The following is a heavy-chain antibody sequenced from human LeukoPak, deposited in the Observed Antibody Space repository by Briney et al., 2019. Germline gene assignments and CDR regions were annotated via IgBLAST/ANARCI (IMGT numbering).Heavy chain of an antibody. CDR3: ARGPVTMGDY. CDR2: ISSSSSYI. J-gene: IGHJ4*02. V-gene: IGHV3-21*01. Sequence: PGGSLRLSCAASGFTFSSYSMNWVRQAPGKGLEWVSSISSSSSYIYYADSVKGRFTISRDNAKNSLYLQMNSQRAEDTAVYYCARGPVTMGDYWGQGTLVTVSS. CDR1: GFTFSSYS. D-gene: IGHD4/OR15-4a*01.